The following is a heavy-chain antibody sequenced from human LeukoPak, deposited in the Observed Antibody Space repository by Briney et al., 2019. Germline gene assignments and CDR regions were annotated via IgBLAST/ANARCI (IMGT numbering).Heavy chain of an antibody. V-gene: IGHV4-30-4*01. J-gene: IGHJ5*02. CDR2: MYYSGST. D-gene: IGHD3-22*01. Sequence: PSETLSLTCTVSGGSISSGDYYWSWIRQPPGKGLEWIAYMYYSGSTYYNPSLKSRVTMSADTSKNQLSLKLSSVTAADTAVYYCARPYYYDSRIDPWGQGILVIVSS. CDR3: ARPYYYDSRIDP. CDR1: GGSISSGDYY.